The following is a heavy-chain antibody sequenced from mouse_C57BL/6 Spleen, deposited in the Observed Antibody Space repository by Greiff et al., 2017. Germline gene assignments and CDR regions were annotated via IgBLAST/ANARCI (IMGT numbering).Heavy chain of an antibody. CDR1: GYAFSSSW. D-gene: IGHD2-14*01. CDR2: IYPGDGDT. CDR3: ARIGSSLGYYFDY. V-gene: IGHV1-82*01. Sequence: VQLQQSGPELVKPGASVKISCKASGYAFSSSWMNWVKQRPGKGLEWIGRIYPGDGDTNYNGKFKGKATLTADKSSSTAYMQLSSLTSEDSAVYFCARIGSSLGYYFDYWGQGTTLTVSS. J-gene: IGHJ2*01.